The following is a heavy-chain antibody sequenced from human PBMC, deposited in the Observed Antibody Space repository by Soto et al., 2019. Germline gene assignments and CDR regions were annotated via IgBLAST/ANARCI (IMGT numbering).Heavy chain of an antibody. Sequence: QVQLVQSGAEVKKPGSSVKVSCKASGGTFSSYAISWVRQAPGQGLEWMGGIIPIFGTANYAQKFQGRVTITADESTSPAYMELGSLRSEDTAVYYCARDRGGLRRWLQYDYWGQGTLVTVSS. J-gene: IGHJ4*02. V-gene: IGHV1-69*01. CDR1: GGTFSSYA. CDR2: IIPIFGTA. D-gene: IGHD3-10*01. CDR3: ARDRGGLRRWLQYDY.